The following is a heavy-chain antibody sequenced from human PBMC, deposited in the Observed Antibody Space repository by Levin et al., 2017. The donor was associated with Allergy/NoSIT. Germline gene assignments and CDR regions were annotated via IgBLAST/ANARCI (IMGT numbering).Heavy chain of an antibody. CDR1: GYTFKNYG. D-gene: IGHD2-2*01. Sequence: ASVKVSCKASGYTFKNYGISWVRQAPGQGLEWMGWISTHNGNTNYAQSFQGRVTMTTDTSTSTADIELRSLISDDTAVYYCARFVVTPVSYFYMDVWGKGTTVTVSS. CDR2: ISTHNGNT. J-gene: IGHJ6*03. CDR3: ARFVVTPVSYFYMDV. V-gene: IGHV1-18*01.